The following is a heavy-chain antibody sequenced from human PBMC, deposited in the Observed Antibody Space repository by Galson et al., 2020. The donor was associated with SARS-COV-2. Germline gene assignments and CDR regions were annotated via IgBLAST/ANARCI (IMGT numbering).Heavy chain of an antibody. J-gene: IGHJ6*02. CDR1: GFTFSSYD. CDR2: IWYDGSNK. Sequence: GESLKISCAASGFTFSSYDMHWVRQAPGKGLEWVAVIWYDGSNKYYADSVKGRFTISRDNSKNTLYLQMNSLRAEDTAVYYCARDGERGYSYGVLYYYYYGMDGWGQGTTVTVSS. D-gene: IGHD5-18*01. V-gene: IGHV3-33*01. CDR3: ARDGERGYSYGVLYYYYYGMDG.